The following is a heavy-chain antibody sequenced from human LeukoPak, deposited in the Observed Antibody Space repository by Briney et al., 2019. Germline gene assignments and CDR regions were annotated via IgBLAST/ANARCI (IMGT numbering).Heavy chain of an antibody. V-gene: IGHV4-39*01. CDR2: VYYSGNT. CDR3: AGRSLDYNFFDP. CDR1: GGSISSSNYY. D-gene: IGHD3-3*01. Sequence: SETLSLTCTVSGGSISSSNYYWAWIRQPPAEGLEWIGSVYYSGNTYYNPSLKIGVTISVDTSKSQFSLKLTSLTAADTAVYDCAGRSLDYNFFDPWGQGTLVTVSS. J-gene: IGHJ5*02.